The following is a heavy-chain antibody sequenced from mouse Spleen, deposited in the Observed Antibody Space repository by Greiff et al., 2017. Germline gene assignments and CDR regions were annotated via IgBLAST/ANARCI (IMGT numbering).Heavy chain of an antibody. J-gene: IGHJ2*01. Sequence: VQLQQPGAELVKPGASVKFSCKASGYTFTSYWMHWVKQRPGQGLEWIGMIHPNSGSTNYNEKFKSKATLTVDKSSSTAYMQLSSLTSEDSAVYYCARRDSSGYETSFDYWGQGTTLTVSS. D-gene: IGHD3-2*01. V-gene: IGHV1-64*01. CDR3: ARRDSSGYETSFDY. CDR1: GYTFTSYW. CDR2: IHPNSGST.